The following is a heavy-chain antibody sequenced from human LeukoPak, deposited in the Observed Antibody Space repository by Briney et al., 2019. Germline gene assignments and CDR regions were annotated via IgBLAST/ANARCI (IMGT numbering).Heavy chain of an antibody. V-gene: IGHV3-30*03. Sequence: GGSLRLSCAASGFTLSSYNMHWVRQAPGKGLEWVAVISYDGSNKYHADSVKGRFTISRDNSKSTLYLQMNSLRPEDTAVYYCARGSSFDYWGQGTLVTVSS. CDR1: GFTLSSYN. CDR3: ARGSSFDY. CDR2: ISYDGSNK. J-gene: IGHJ4*02. D-gene: IGHD6-13*01.